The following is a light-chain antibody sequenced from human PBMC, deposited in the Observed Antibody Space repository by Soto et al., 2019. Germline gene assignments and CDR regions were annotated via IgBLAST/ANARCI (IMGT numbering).Light chain of an antibody. CDR2: GAS. V-gene: IGKV3-20*01. CDR3: HQYDRSPLT. CDR1: QSVSSSY. Sequence: EIVLTQSPGTLSLSPGERATLSCRASQSVSSSYLAWYQQKPGQAPRLLIYGASSRATGIPDRFSGGGSGTDFTLTISRLEPEDFAVYYCHQYDRSPLTFGGGTKVEIK. J-gene: IGKJ4*01.